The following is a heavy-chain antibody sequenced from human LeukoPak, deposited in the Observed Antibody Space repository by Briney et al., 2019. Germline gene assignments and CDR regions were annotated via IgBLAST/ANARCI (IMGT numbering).Heavy chain of an antibody. V-gene: IGHV4-34*08. CDR1: GFTFSSYA. J-gene: IGHJ4*02. CDR2: INHSGST. Sequence: PGGSLRLSCAASGFTFSSYAMSWVRQAPGKGLEWFGEINHSGSTSYNPSLKSRVTISVDTSKNQFSLKLSSVTAADTAVYYCAAIHQVRGIMVFDLWSQGTLVTVSS. D-gene: IGHD3-10*01. CDR3: AAIHQVRGIMVFDL.